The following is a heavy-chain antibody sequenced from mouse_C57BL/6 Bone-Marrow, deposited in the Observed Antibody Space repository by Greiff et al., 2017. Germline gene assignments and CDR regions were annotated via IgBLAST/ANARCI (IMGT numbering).Heavy chain of an antibody. CDR3: ARHPSTVVVYYAMDY. CDR1: GYSITSGYY. D-gene: IGHD1-1*01. Sequence: EVHLVESGPGLVKPSQSLSLTCSVTGYSITSGYYWNWIRQFPGNKLEWMGYISYDGSNNYNPSLKNRISITRDTSKNQFFLKLNSVTTEDTATYYCARHPSTVVVYYAMDYWGQGTSVTVSS. V-gene: IGHV3-6*01. CDR2: ISYDGSN. J-gene: IGHJ4*01.